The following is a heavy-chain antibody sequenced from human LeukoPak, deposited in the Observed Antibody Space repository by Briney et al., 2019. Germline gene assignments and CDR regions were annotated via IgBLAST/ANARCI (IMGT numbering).Heavy chain of an antibody. D-gene: IGHD3-9*01. CDR3: AKDLTGGYYYYGMDV. CDR1: GFTFSSYW. Sequence: GGSLRLSGAASGFTFSSYWMTWVRQAPGKGLEWVANMNQDGSNKYYADSVKGRFTISRDNSKNTLYLQMNSLRAEDTAVYYCAKDLTGGYYYYGMDVWGQGTTATVSS. CDR2: MNQDGSNK. J-gene: IGHJ6*02. V-gene: IGHV3-7*01.